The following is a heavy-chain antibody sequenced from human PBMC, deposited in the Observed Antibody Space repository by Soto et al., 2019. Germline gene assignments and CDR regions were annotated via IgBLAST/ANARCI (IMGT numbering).Heavy chain of an antibody. D-gene: IGHD2-21*02. Sequence: QVQLVQSGAEVKKPGASVKVSCKASGYTFTGYYMHWVRQAPGQGLEWMGWINPNSGGTNYAQKFQGWVTMTRDTSLSTAYMELSRRRSDDTAVYYCARAHCGGDCYSGVDYWGQGTLVTVSS. CDR2: INPNSGGT. CDR3: ARAHCGGDCYSGVDY. J-gene: IGHJ4*02. CDR1: GYTFTGYY. V-gene: IGHV1-2*04.